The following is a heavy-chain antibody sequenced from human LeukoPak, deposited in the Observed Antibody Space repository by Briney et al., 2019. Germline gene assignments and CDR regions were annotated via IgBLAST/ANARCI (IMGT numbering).Heavy chain of an antibody. V-gene: IGHV3-23*01. CDR3: ARSDCNSIHCYVRDY. CDR2: ISGSGDTT. CDR1: GFTFSSHA. Sequence: PGGSLRLSCAASGFTFSSHAMSWVRRAPGKGLERVSLISGSGDTTSYADPVKGRFTISRDNSKNTLFLQMNSLRAEDTAVYFCARSDCNSIHCYVRDYWGQGTLDTVSS. D-gene: IGHD2/OR15-2a*01. J-gene: IGHJ4*02.